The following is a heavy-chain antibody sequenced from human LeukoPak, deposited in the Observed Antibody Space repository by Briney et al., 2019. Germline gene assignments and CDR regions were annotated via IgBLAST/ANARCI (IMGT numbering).Heavy chain of an antibody. CDR3: ARVRGSGYYYYYYGMDV. Sequence: GGSLRLSCAASGFTFSSYWMHWVRQAPGKGLVWVSRINSDGSSTSYADSVKGRFTISRDNAKNTLYLQMNSLRAEDTAVYYCARVRGSGYYYYYYGMDVWGQGTTVTVSS. V-gene: IGHV3-74*01. D-gene: IGHD3-22*01. CDR1: GFTFSSYW. J-gene: IGHJ6*02. CDR2: INSDGSST.